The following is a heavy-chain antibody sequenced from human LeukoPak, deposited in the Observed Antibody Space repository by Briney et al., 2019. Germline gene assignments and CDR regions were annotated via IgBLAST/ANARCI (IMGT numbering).Heavy chain of an antibody. CDR2: IKQDGSEK. CDR3: ARVTTQYCSSTSCYVLYLDY. Sequence: PGGSLRLSCAASGFSFSSYGMSWVRQAPGKGLEWVANIKQDGSEKYYVDSVKGRFTISRDNAKNSLYLQMNSLRAEDTAVYYCARVTTQYCSSTSCYVLYLDYWGQGTLVTVSS. CDR1: GFSFSSYG. D-gene: IGHD2-2*01. V-gene: IGHV3-7*01. J-gene: IGHJ4*02.